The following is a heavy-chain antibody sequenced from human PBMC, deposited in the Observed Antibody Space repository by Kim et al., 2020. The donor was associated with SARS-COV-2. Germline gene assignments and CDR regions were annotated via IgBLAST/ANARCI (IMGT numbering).Heavy chain of an antibody. V-gene: IGHV3-11*01. CDR3: ARVSDSWSVR. CDR2: II. J-gene: IGHJ4*02. D-gene: IGHD2-15*01. Sequence: IIYYADSVKGRFTISRDNAMNSLYLQMNSLRVEDTAVYYCARVSDSWSVRWGQGTLVTVSS.